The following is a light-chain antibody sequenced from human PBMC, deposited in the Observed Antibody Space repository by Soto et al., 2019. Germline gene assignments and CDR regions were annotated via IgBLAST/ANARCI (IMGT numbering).Light chain of an antibody. CDR1: QSFSSN. J-gene: IGKJ2*01. V-gene: IGKV3-15*01. CDR3: QQYNNWSVT. CDR2: GAS. Sequence: EIVMTQSPATLSVSPGERATLSCRASQSFSSNLAWYQQKPGQAPRLLIYGASTRATGIAARFSGSGSGTEFTLTISSLQSEDFAVYYCQQYNNWSVTFGQGTKLEIK.